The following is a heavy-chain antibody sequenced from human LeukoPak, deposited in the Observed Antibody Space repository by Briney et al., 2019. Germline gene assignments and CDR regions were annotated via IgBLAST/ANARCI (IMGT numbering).Heavy chain of an antibody. Sequence: SETLSLTCTVSGGSISSGGYYWSWIRQHPGKGLEWIGYIYYSGGTYYNPSLKSRVTISVDTSKNQFSLKLSSVTAADTAVYYCASQARADSSSWYRTDYWGQGTLVTVSS. J-gene: IGHJ4*02. V-gene: IGHV4-31*03. CDR1: GGSISSGGYY. CDR2: IYYSGGT. D-gene: IGHD6-13*01. CDR3: ASQARADSSSWYRTDY.